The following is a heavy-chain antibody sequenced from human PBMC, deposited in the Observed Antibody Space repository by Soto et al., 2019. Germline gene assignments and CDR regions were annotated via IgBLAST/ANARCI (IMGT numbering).Heavy chain of an antibody. D-gene: IGHD2-2*01. CDR2: IIPISDTT. CDR3: ARSQGSSTSLEIYYYYYYGMDV. J-gene: IGHJ6*02. CDR1: GGTFSSYA. Sequence: QVQLVQSGAEVKKPGSSVKVSCKASGGTFSSYAISWVRQAPGQGLEWMGGIIPISDTTNYAQKFQGRVKITADESTSTACMELSSLRSEDTAVYYCARSQGSSTSLEIYYYYYYGMDVWGQGTTVTVSS. V-gene: IGHV1-69*01.